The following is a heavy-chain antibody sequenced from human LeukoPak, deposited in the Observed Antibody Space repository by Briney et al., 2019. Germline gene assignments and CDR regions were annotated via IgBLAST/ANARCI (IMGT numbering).Heavy chain of an antibody. CDR3: VGDQGNWYSDL. J-gene: IGHJ2*01. CDR2: IYYSGST. CDR1: GGSISSYY. V-gene: IGHV4-59*01. D-gene: IGHD2-21*02. Sequence: PSETLSLTCTVSGGSISSYYWSWIRQPPGKGLEWIGYIYYSGSTNYNPSLKSRVTISVDTSKNQFSLKLSSLAARDTAVNYCVGDQGNWYSDLWGRGTLVTVSS.